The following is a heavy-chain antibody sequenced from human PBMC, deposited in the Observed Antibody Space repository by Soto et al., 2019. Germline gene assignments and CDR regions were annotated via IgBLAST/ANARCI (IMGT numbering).Heavy chain of an antibody. J-gene: IGHJ6*02. Sequence: ASVKVSCKASGYTFTSYAMHWVRQAPGQRLEWMGWINAGNGNTKYSQKFQGRVTITTDKSTSTAYMELSSLRSEDTAVYYCARAYNFLRFLDIMGYYYGMDVWGQGTTVTVSS. CDR2: INAGNGNT. V-gene: IGHV1-3*01. D-gene: IGHD3-3*01. CDR3: ARAYNFLRFLDIMGYYYGMDV. CDR1: GYTFTSYA.